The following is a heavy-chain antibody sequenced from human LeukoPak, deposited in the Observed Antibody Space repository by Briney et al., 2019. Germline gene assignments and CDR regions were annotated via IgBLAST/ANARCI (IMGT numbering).Heavy chain of an antibody. CDR1: GFIFSSYA. D-gene: IGHD1-26*01. CDR2: ISGSGGST. J-gene: IGHJ6*03. V-gene: IGHV3-23*01. CDR3: AKVRDGRSTGGTYYYYMDV. Sequence: GGSLRLSCAASGFIFSSYAMSWVRQAPGKGLEWVSGISGSGGSTYYADSVKGRFTISRDNSKNTLYLQMNSLRVEDTAVFYCAKVRDGRSTGGTYYYYMDVWGEGTTVTVSS.